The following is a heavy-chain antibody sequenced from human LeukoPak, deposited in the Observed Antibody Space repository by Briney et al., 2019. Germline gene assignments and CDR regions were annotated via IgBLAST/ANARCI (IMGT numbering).Heavy chain of an antibody. D-gene: IGHD2-2*02. CDR1: GFTFSSYA. CDR2: ISSTGVNT. CDR3: AKDIVVVPAAIGAVATMRDY. Sequence: GGSLRLSCAASGFTFSSYAMSWVRQAPGKGLEWVSAISSTGVNTYYADSAKGRFTISRDNSKNTLYLQMNSLRAEDTAIYYCAKDIVVVPAAIGAVATMRDYWGQGALVTVSS. J-gene: IGHJ4*02. V-gene: IGHV3-23*01.